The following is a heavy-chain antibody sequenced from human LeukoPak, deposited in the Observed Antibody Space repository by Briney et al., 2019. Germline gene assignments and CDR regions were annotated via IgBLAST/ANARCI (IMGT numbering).Heavy chain of an antibody. CDR3: AHTRPIVGATILDY. V-gene: IGHV2-5*01. CDR1: GFSLSTSGVG. Sequence: SGPTLLKPTPALTLTCTFSGFSLSTSGVGVGWIRQPPGKALEWLALIYWNDDKRYSPSLKSRLTITKDTSKNQVVLTMTNMDPVDTATYYCAHTRPIVGATILDYWGQGTLVTVSS. CDR2: IYWNDDK. D-gene: IGHD1-26*01. J-gene: IGHJ4*02.